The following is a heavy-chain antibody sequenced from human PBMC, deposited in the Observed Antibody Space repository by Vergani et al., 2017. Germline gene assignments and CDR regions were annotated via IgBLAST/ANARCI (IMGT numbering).Heavy chain of an antibody. CDR2: ISWNSGSI. CDR3: AKDKGGLWFAELQAYGMDV. V-gene: IGHV3-9*01. CDR1: GFTFDDYA. J-gene: IGHJ6*02. D-gene: IGHD3-10*01. Sequence: EVQLVESGGGLVQPGRSLRLSCAASGFTFDDYAMHWVRQAPGKGLEWVSGISWNSGSIGYADSVKGRFTISRDNAKNSLYLQMNSLRAEDTALYYCAKDKGGLWFAELQAYGMDVWGQGTTVTVSS.